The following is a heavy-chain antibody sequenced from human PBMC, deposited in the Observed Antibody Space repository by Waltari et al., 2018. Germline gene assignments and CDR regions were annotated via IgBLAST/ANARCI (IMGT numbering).Heavy chain of an antibody. J-gene: IGHJ6*02. D-gene: IGHD3-3*01. CDR1: GGSISSGSYY. CDR2: IYTSGST. Sequence: QVQLQESGPGLVKPSQTLSLTCTVSGGSISSGSYYWSWIRQPAGKGLEWIGYIYTSGSTNYNPSLKSRVTISVDTSKNQFSLKLSSVTAADTAVYYCARDRDGVANRHYYGMDVWGQGTTVTVSS. V-gene: IGHV4-61*09. CDR3: ARDRDGVANRHYYGMDV.